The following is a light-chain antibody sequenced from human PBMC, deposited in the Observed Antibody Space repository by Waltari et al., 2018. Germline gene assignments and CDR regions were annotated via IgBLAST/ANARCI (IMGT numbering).Light chain of an antibody. Sequence: EIVLTQSPDFQSVTPKEKVTITCRARQSIGSSLHWYQQKPDQSPKPLIKYSSQTFSGVPPRFSGSGSGTDFTLTINSLEAEDGATYYCHQSSTLPWTFGQGTKVEIK. CDR2: YSS. CDR1: QSIGSS. J-gene: IGKJ1*01. CDR3: HQSSTLPWT. V-gene: IGKV6-21*01.